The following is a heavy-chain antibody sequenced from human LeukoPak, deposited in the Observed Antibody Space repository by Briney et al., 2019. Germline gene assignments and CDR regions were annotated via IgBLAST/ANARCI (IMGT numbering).Heavy chain of an antibody. Sequence: SETLSLTCAVYGGSFSDYFWSWLRQPPGKRLEWIGQISHSGITTHNPSLKSPVTISIDTSKDQFSLKLTSATAADTAVYYCARGPNDSDHDFDYWGQGALVTVSS. V-gene: IGHV4-34*01. J-gene: IGHJ4*02. D-gene: IGHD1-14*01. CDR1: GGSFSDYF. CDR3: ARGPNDSDHDFDY. CDR2: ISHSGIT.